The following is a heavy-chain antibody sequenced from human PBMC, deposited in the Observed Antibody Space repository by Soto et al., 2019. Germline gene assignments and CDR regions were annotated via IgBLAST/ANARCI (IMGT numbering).Heavy chain of an antibody. Sequence: PVQALKITCKGSGYSSTRYWINWVRQTPVKGVERMGIINSCDYDTRYIPSLSGQVTISADKSISNAYLQWRSLKASDPAMYYCARHHGSPGCYFGMDVWGQGSTVTVSS. D-gene: IGHD6-13*01. CDR1: GYSSTRYW. CDR3: ARHHGSPGCYFGMDV. CDR2: INSCDYDT. J-gene: IGHJ6*02. V-gene: IGHV5-51*01.